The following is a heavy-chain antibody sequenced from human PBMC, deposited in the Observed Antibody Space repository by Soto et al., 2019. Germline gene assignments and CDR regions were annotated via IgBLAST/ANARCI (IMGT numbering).Heavy chain of an antibody. CDR3: ARHLSTTIAPLPLDY. D-gene: IGHD1-1*01. J-gene: IGHJ4*02. Sequence: SETLSLTCTVSGGSISSYYWSWIRQPPGKGLEWIAYIYYSRSTEYNPSLKSRVTISVDTSKNQFSLKLSSVTAADTAVYYCARHLSTTIAPLPLDYWGQGTLVTVSS. CDR1: GGSISSYY. V-gene: IGHV4-59*08. CDR2: IYYSRST.